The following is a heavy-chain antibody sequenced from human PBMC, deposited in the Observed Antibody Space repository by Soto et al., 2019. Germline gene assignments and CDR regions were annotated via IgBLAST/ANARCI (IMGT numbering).Heavy chain of an antibody. D-gene: IGHD4-17*01. CDR3: AREVGYGDFSAALLD. Sequence: VQLMQSGAEVKKPGSSVKVSCKASGGTFSSHSINWVRQAPGQGLEWMGGVITLFGTANYAQNFQGRVTITADQSTSTAYMELNNLRSDGTAVYYCAREVGYGDFSAALLDWGQGTLVTVSS. J-gene: IGHJ4*02. CDR2: VITLFGTA. V-gene: IGHV1-69*01. CDR1: GGTFSSHS.